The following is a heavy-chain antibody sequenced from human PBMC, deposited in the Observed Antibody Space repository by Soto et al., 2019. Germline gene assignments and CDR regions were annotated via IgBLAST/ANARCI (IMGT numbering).Heavy chain of an antibody. V-gene: IGHV3-43*01. CDR1: GFTFGDYT. Sequence: PXXSLRLSCAASGFTFGDYTMHWVRQAPGKGLEWVYXISWDXGSTHSQDYVXXRFTISRXXSKTHLYLKMNSMRTEDTALYYCAKDMDGGMDVWGQGTTVTVSS. CDR3: AKDMDGGMDV. CDR2: ISWDXGST. J-gene: IGHJ6*01.